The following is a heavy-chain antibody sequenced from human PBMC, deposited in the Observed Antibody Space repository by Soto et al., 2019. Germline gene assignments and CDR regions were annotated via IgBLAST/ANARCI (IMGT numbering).Heavy chain of an antibody. CDR2: IFSNDEK. J-gene: IGHJ4*02. CDR3: ARMRTGYSSGWYIHY. D-gene: IGHD6-19*01. V-gene: IGHV2-26*01. CDR1: GFSLSNARMG. Sequence: QVTLKESGPVLVKPTETLTLTCTVSGFSLSNARMGVSWIRQPPGKALEWLAHIFSNDEKSYSTSLKSRLTISKDTSKSQVVLTMTNMDPADTATYYCARMRTGYSSGWYIHYWGQGTLVTVSS.